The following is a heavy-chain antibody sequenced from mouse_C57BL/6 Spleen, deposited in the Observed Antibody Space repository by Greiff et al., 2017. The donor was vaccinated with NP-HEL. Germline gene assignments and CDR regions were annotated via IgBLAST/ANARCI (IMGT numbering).Heavy chain of an antibody. CDR1: GYAFSSSW. CDR2: IYPGDGDT. J-gene: IGHJ4*01. D-gene: IGHD2-4*01. V-gene: IGHV1-82*01. CDR3: ARGISYYDYDDYYAMDY. Sequence: VQLVESGPELVKPGASVKISCKASGYAFSSSWMNWVKQRPGKGLEWIGRIYPGDGDTNYNGKFKGKATLTADKSSSTAYMQLSSLTSEDSAVYFCARGISYYDYDDYYAMDYWGQGTSVTVSS.